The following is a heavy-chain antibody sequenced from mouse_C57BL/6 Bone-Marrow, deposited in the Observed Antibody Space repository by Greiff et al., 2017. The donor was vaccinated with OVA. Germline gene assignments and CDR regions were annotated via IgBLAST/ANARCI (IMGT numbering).Heavy chain of an antibody. CDR3: ARSAYGYLYYYDY. Sequence: EVMLVESGAELVKPGASVKLSCTASGFNIKDYYMHWVKQRTEQGLEWIGRIDPEDGETKYAPKFQGRATITADTSSNTAYLQLSSLTSEDPAVSYCARSAYGYLYYYDYRGNGATLTVSS. J-gene: IGHJ2*01. CDR1: GFNIKDYY. D-gene: IGHD2-2*01. V-gene: IGHV14-2*01. CDR2: IDPEDGET.